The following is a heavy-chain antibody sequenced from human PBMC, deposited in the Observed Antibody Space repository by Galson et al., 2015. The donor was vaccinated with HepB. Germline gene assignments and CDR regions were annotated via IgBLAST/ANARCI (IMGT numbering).Heavy chain of an antibody. V-gene: IGHV3-21*01. J-gene: IGHJ4*02. Sequence: SLRLSCAASGFAFSIYSMNWVRQAPGKGLEWVSSISSSSTYIYYADSVKGRFTISRDNANNSLYLQMNSPRAEDTAVYYCARGRGSARDKYYFDYWGQGTLVTVSS. CDR3: ARGRGSARDKYYFDY. CDR1: GFAFSIYS. D-gene: IGHD6-25*01. CDR2: ISSSSTYI.